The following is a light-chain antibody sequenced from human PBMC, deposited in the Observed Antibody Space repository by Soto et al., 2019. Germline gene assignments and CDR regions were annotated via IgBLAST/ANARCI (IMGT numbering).Light chain of an antibody. CDR2: EVS. CDR3: SSYTSSSTLYG. CDR1: SSDVGGYNY. Sequence: QSALTQPASVSGSPGQSITISCTGTSSDVGGYNYVSWYQQHPGKAPKLMIYEVSNRLSGVSNRFSGSKSGNTASLTISGLQAEDEADYYCSSYTSSSTLYGFGTGTKVPVL. V-gene: IGLV2-14*01. J-gene: IGLJ1*01.